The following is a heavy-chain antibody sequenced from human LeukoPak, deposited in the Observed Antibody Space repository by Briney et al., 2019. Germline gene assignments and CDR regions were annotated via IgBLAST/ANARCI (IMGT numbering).Heavy chain of an antibody. CDR1: GGSISNYY. V-gene: IGHV4-4*07. J-gene: IGHJ4*02. D-gene: IGHD1-26*01. Sequence: SETLSLTCTVSGGSISNYYWSWTRQPAGKGLEYIGRLYASGSTDYSPSLRSRLTMSLDTSKNQFSLKLTSVTAVDTAIYYCARDGAATFSDYWGQGALVTVSS. CDR3: ARDGAATFSDY. CDR2: LYASGST.